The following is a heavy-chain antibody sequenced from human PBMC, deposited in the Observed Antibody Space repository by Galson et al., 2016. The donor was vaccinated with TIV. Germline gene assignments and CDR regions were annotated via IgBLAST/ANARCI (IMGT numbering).Heavy chain of an antibody. CDR2: IVPMFGTT. J-gene: IGHJ5*02. CDR3: ARGRGIYDSSGYFLFDH. Sequence: SVKVSGKASGVTFSYFAFSWVHQAPGQGLEWMGGIVPMFGTTNYAQKFQGRVTISADESTTTAYLELSSLRSEDTAVYYCARGRGIYDSSGYFLFDHWGQGTLVTVSS. D-gene: IGHD3-22*01. CDR1: GVTFSYFA. V-gene: IGHV1-69*13.